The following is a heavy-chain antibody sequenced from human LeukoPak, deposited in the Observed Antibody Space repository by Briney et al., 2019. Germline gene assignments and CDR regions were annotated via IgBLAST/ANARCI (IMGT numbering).Heavy chain of an antibody. CDR3: ARDTPPHVHDYSNYVSSSSYFDY. CDR1: GYTFTSYG. V-gene: IGHV1-18*01. CDR2: ISAYNGNT. D-gene: IGHD4-11*01. J-gene: IGHJ4*02. Sequence: GASVKVSCKASGYTFTSYGISWVRQAPGQGLEWMGWISAYNGNTNYAQKLQGRVTMTTDTSTSTAYMELRSLRSDDTAVYYCARDTPPHVHDYSNYVSSSSYFDYWGQGTLVTVSS.